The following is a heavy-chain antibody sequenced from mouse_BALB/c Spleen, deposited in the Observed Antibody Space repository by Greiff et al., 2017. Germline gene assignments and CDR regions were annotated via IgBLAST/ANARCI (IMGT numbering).Heavy chain of an antibody. Sequence: EVKVEESGGGLVQPGGSMKLSCVASGFTFSSYWMSWVRQSPEKGLEWVAEIRLKSDNYATHYAESVKGKFTISRDDSKSRLYLQMNSLRAEDTGIYYCTVIYYGNYGGFAYWGQGTLVTVSA. V-gene: IGHV6-6*02. CDR3: TVIYYGNYGGFAY. CDR1: GFTFSSYW. CDR2: IRLKSDNYAT. J-gene: IGHJ3*01. D-gene: IGHD2-1*01.